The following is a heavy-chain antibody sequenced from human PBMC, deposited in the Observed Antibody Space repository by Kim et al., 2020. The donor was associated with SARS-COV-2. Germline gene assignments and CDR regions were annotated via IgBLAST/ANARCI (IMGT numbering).Heavy chain of an antibody. V-gene: IGHV3-23*01. D-gene: IGHD3-22*01. CDR3: AKSPPISYYYDPLGGFDY. CDR1: GFTFSSYA. Sequence: GGSLRLSCAASGFTFSSYAMSWVRQAPGKGLEWVSAISGSGGSTYYADSVKGRFTISRDNSKNTLYLQMNSLRAEDTAVYYCAKSPPISYYYDPLGGFDYWGQGTLVTVSS. J-gene: IGHJ4*02. CDR2: ISGSGGST.